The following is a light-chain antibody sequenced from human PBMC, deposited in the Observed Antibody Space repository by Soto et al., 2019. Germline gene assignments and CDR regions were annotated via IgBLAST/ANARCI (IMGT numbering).Light chain of an antibody. Sequence: QAVVTQEPAISASPGGTVTLTCGLSSGSVSSDYYPSWYQQTPGQAPRTLIYSTKIRSSGVPDRFSGSILGGKAALTITGAQADDESDYYCLLYRGGGLWVFGGGTKVTVL. CDR2: STK. V-gene: IGLV8-61*01. J-gene: IGLJ3*02. CDR1: SGSVSSDYY. CDR3: LLYRGGGLWV.